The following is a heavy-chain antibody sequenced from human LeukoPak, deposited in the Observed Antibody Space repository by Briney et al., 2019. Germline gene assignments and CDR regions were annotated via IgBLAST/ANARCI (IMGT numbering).Heavy chain of an antibody. CDR3: ARPVIAVAGTEYYFAY. D-gene: IGHD6-19*01. Sequence: AAVNVSFQSSGYTFTGYYMHWVRQAPGQGREWMGWINPNSGGTNYAQKLPGRVTMPTETSTSTAYMELRSLRSDDTAVYYCARPVIAVAGTEYYFAYWGQRTLVTASS. CDR2: INPNSGGT. V-gene: IGHV1-2*02. J-gene: IGHJ4*02. CDR1: GYTFTGYY.